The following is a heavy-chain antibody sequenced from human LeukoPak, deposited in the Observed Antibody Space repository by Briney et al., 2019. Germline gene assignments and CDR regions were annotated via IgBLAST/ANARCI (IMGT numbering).Heavy chain of an antibody. CDR3: ARSTVAAAGPFDY. CDR1: GYTFSSYH. Sequence: ASVKVSCKASGYTFSSYHIHWVRQAPGQGLEWMGGIIPIFGTANYAQKFQGRVTITADESTSTAYMELSSLRSEDTAVYYCARSTVAAAGPFDYWGQGTLVTVSS. V-gene: IGHV1-69*13. J-gene: IGHJ4*02. CDR2: IIPIFGTA. D-gene: IGHD6-13*01.